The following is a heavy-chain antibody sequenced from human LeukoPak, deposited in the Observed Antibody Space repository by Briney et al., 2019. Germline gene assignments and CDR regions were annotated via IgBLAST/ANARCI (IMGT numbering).Heavy chain of an antibody. CDR3: AREPGSRPIVGATSWGWFDP. V-gene: IGHV3-9*01. Sequence: GGSLRLSCAASGFVFDDHAMHWVRQAPGKGLEWVSGIDWNSANIAYADSVKGRFTISRDNAKNSLYLQMNSLRAEDTAVYYCAREPGSRPIVGATSWGWFDPWGQGTLVTVSS. CDR2: IDWNSANI. CDR1: GFVFDDHA. J-gene: IGHJ5*02. D-gene: IGHD1-26*01.